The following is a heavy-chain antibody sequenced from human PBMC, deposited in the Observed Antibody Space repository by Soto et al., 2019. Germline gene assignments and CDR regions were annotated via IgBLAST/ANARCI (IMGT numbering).Heavy chain of an antibody. D-gene: IGHD3-22*01. J-gene: IGHJ5*02. CDR3: ARVFGWLLDGYGGLWFDP. CDR1: GGSINSSSYC. CDR2: IYHSGAT. Sequence: SETLSLTCTVSGGSINSSSYCWGWIRQPPGKGLEWIGTIYHSGATYYNPSLKSRVTISVDTSKNQFSLKLSSVTAADTAVYYCARVFGWLLDGYGGLWFDPWGQGTLVTVSS. V-gene: IGHV4-39*07.